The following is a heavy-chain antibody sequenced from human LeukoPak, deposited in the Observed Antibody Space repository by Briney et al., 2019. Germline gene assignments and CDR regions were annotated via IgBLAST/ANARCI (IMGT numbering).Heavy chain of an antibody. CDR2: ISGSGFAT. J-gene: IGHJ4*02. D-gene: IGHD6-19*01. CDR1: VFTFSNYA. CDR3: AKDSVAAPRYYFDY. Sequence: GGSLRLSCAASVFTFSNYAMSWVRQAPGKGLEWVSGISGSGFATYYADSVKGRFTISRDNSKNTLYLQMNSLRAEDTAVYYCAKDSVAAPRYYFDYWGQGTQVTVSS. V-gene: IGHV3-23*01.